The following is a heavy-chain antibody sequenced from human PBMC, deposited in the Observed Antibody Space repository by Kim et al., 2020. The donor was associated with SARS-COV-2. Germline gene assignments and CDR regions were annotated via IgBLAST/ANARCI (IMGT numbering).Heavy chain of an antibody. D-gene: IGHD3-10*01. J-gene: IGHJ6*02. CDR2: IKHDGSEK. CDR3: ATFGLGTYSQHFYFGMAV. CDR1: GLTFGSYW. V-gene: IGHV3-7*01. Sequence: GGSLRLSCAASGLTFGSYWMTWVRQAPGKGLEWVTNIKHDGSEKYYVDSVKGRFTISRDNAKKSLYLEMNSLRAEDTAVYYCATFGLGTYSQHFYFGMAVWGQGTTVTVSS.